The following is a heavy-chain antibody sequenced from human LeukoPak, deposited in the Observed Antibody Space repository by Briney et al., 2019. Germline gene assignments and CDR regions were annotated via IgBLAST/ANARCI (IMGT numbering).Heavy chain of an antibody. V-gene: IGHV3-15*01. CDR2: IKSKTDGGTT. CDR3: TTDLAYYYDSSGYYHPGY. D-gene: IGHD3-22*01. Sequence: GGSLRLSCAASGFTFSNAWMSWVRQAPGKGLEWVGRIKSKTDGGTTDYAAPVKGRFTISRDDSKNTLYLQMNSLKTEDTAVYYCTTDLAYYYDSSGYYHPGYWGQGTLVTVSS. CDR1: GFTFSNAW. J-gene: IGHJ4*02.